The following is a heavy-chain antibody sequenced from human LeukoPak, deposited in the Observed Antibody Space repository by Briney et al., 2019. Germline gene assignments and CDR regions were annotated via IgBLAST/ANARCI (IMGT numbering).Heavy chain of an antibody. CDR2: IKSKTDGGTR. CDR3: TTDGTYYYDSTGYHPEAY. Sequence: KAGGSLRLSCAASGFTFSSAWMSWVRQAPGKGLEWVGRIKSKTDGGTRDYAAPVKGRFTISRDDSKDTVYLQMNSLKTEDTAVYYCTTDGTYYYDSTGYHPEAYWGQGTLVTVSS. J-gene: IGHJ4*02. D-gene: IGHD3-22*01. CDR1: GFTFSSAW. V-gene: IGHV3-15*01.